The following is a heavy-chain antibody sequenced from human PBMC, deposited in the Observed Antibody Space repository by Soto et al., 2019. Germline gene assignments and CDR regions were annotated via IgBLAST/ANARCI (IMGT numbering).Heavy chain of an antibody. D-gene: IGHD6-25*01. CDR1: GGSISSNNYY. CDR2: FHYRGST. CDR3: ARGGYPWIDY. V-gene: IGHV4-39*07. J-gene: IGHJ4*02. Sequence: PSETLSLTCIVSGGSISSNNYYWDWIRQPPGRGLEWIGTFHYRGSTYYNPSLKSRVTISVDTSKNQFSLKLRSVTAADTAVYYCARGGYPWIDYWGQGTLVTVSS.